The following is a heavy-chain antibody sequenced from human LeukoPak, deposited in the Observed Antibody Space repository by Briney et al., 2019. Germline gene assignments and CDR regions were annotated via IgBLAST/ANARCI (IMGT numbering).Heavy chain of an antibody. CDR2: IYYSGST. V-gene: IGHV4-39*07. D-gene: IGHD6-13*01. CDR3: ARARVIAAAGRLVNWFDP. Sequence: SETLSLTCTVSGGSISSSSYYWGWIRQPPGKGLEWIGSIYYSGSTYYNPSLKSRVTISVDTSKNQFSLKLSSVTAADTAVYYCARARVIAAAGRLVNWFDPWGQGTLVTVSS. J-gene: IGHJ5*02. CDR1: GGSISSSSYY.